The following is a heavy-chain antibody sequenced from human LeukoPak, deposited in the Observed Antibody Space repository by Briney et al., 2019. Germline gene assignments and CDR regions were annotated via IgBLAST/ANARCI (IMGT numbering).Heavy chain of an antibody. CDR2: ISRSGSTK. Sequence: GGSLRLSCAASGFSFSMYSMSWVRQAPGKGLEWVSSISRSGSTKYYADSVKGRFTISRDNAKNSLFLQMNSLRAEDTAVYYCARVLRHCSGGNCYSGGLGYMDVWGKGTTVTISS. J-gene: IGHJ6*03. V-gene: IGHV3-11*01. D-gene: IGHD2-15*01. CDR1: GFSFSMYS. CDR3: ARVLRHCSGGNCYSGGLGYMDV.